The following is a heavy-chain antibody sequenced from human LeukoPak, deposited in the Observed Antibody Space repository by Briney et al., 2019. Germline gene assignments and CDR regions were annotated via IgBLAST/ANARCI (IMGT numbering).Heavy chain of an antibody. J-gene: IGHJ5*02. V-gene: IGHV3-30*03. CDR3: TREGRNFFDP. CDR2: ISYDGSNK. Sequence: PGGSLRLSCAASGFTFRSYGMHWVRQAPGKGLEWVAVISYDGSNKYYADSVKGRFTISRDNSKNTLYLQMNSLRAEDTAVYYCTREGRNFFDPWGQGTLVTVSS. CDR1: GFTFRSYG.